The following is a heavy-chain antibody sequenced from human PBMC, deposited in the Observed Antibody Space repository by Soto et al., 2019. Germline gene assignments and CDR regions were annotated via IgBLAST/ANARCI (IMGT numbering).Heavy chain of an antibody. CDR2: IWYDGSNK. CDR3: ARGGLTDYFDY. V-gene: IGHV3-33*01. D-gene: IGHD2-21*02. CDR1: GFTFSSYG. Sequence: QVQLVESGGXVVQPGRSLXLSCAASGFTFSSYGMHWVRQAPXKGLEWVAVIWYDGSNKYYADSVKGRFTISRDNSKNTLYLQMNSLRAEDTAVYYCARGGLTDYFDYWGQGTLVTVSS. J-gene: IGHJ4*02.